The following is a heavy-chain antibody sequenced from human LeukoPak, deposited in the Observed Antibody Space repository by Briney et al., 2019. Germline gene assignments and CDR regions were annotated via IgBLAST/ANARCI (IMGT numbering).Heavy chain of an antibody. Sequence: GGSLRLSCAASGFTFSSYSMNWVRQAPGKGLEWVAVISNDGSNKYYADSVKGRFTISRDNSKNTLYLQMNSLRAEDTAVYYCARDLRGVIDYWGQGTLVTVSS. CDR3: ARDLRGVIDY. V-gene: IGHV3-30*03. CDR2: ISNDGSNK. D-gene: IGHD2-21*01. J-gene: IGHJ4*02. CDR1: GFTFSSYS.